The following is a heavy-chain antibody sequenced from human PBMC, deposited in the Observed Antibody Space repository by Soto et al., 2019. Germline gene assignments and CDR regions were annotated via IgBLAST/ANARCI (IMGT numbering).Heavy chain of an antibody. D-gene: IGHD3-3*01. CDR3: ARVQTLFGIINVFDY. J-gene: IGHJ4*02. CDR2: IYHSGRT. V-gene: IGHV4-4*02. Sequence: SETLSLTCTVSGGSISTNDWWSWVRQPPGKGLEWIGEIYHSGRTYYNPSLKSRVTISIDTSKTQFSLKLSSVTAADTAVYYCARVQTLFGIINVFDYWGQGTLVTVSS. CDR1: GGSISTNDW.